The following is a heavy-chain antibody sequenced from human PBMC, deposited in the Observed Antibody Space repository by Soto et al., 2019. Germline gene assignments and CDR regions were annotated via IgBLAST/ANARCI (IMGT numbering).Heavy chain of an antibody. CDR3: ARHYDFWSGSQYFYGLDV. CDR2: IYPGDSDT. D-gene: IGHD3-3*01. V-gene: IGHV5-51*01. Sequence: PGESLKISWKGSGYSFSTYWIGWVRQMPGKGLEWMGIIYPGDSDTRYSPSFQGQVTFSADKSISTAYLQWTSLKASDTAMYYCARHYDFWSGSQYFYGLDVWGQGTTVTVSS. CDR1: GYSFSTYW. J-gene: IGHJ6*02.